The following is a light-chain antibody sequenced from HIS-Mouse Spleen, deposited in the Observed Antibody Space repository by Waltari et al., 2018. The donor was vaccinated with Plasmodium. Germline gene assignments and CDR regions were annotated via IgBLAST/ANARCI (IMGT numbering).Light chain of an antibody. CDR3: YSTDSSGNHRV. Sequence: SYELTQPPSVSVYPGQQARITCSADALPQKDDYSYQKKAGQAPVLVIYEDSKRPSGIPERFSGSSSGTMATLTISGAQVEDEADYYCYSTDSSGNHRVFGGGTKLTVL. J-gene: IGLJ3*02. CDR1: ALPQKD. CDR2: EDS. V-gene: IGLV3-10*01.